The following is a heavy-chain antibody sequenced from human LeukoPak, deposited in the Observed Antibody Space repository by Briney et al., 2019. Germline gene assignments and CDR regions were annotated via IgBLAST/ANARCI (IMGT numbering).Heavy chain of an antibody. J-gene: IGHJ3*02. CDR3: ARGSYDILTGFVFDI. CDR1: GGSIRSYY. D-gene: IGHD3-9*01. Sequence: SETLSLTCSVSGGSIRSYYWSWMWQPPGKGLEWIPHIYYSGSTNYNPSLKSRVPISVDPSKSQFSLKLSSVTAADTAVYYCARGSYDILTGFVFDIWGQGTMVTVSS. CDR2: IYYSGST. V-gene: IGHV4-59*08.